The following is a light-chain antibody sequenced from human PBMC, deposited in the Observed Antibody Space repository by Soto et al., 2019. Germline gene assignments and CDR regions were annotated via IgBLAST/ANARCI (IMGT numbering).Light chain of an antibody. Sequence: DIQMTQSPSSLSASIGDRVTITCQASQDITNYLNWYQQKPGKAPKLLLYDASNLETGVPSRFSGSGSGTDFSFTISSLQPEDIATYFCQQYDNIPLTFGGGTKVEIK. CDR3: QQYDNIPLT. J-gene: IGKJ4*01. V-gene: IGKV1-33*01. CDR2: DAS. CDR1: QDITNY.